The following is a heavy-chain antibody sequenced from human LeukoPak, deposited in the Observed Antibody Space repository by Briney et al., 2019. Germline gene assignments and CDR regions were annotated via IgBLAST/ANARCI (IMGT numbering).Heavy chain of an antibody. CDR1: GFTFSSYA. J-gene: IGHJ4*02. CDR2: ISGSGGST. V-gene: IGHV3-23*01. Sequence: GGSLRLSCAASGFTFSSYAVSWVRQAPGKGLEWVSSISGSGGSTYSADSVKSRFTISRDNSKNTLYLQMNSLRAEDTAVYYCAKDESLYSSGWCHDYWGQGTLVTVSS. CDR3: AKDESLYSSGWCHDY. D-gene: IGHD6-19*01.